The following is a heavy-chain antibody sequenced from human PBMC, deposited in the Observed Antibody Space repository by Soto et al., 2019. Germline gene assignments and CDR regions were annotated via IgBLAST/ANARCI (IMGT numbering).Heavy chain of an antibody. CDR2: ITPYNDNT. V-gene: IGHV1-18*01. CDR1: GYTFTSFG. CDR3: ARYSSGSYGGNWFDP. J-gene: IGHJ5*02. D-gene: IGHD6-19*01. Sequence: QVQLVQSGTEVKKPGASVRVSCKASGYTFTSFGINWVRQAPGQGLEWMGWITPYNDNTHYAQNLQGRATMTADTSTSTAYMELRSLTSDDTAVYYCARYSSGSYGGNWFDPWGQGTLVTVSS.